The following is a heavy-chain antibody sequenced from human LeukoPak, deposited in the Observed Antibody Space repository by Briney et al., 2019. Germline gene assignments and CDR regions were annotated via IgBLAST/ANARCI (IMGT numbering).Heavy chain of an antibody. D-gene: IGHD2-2*01. CDR1: GFTFSSYG. CDR3: ARAKWPAAPFDY. Sequence: GGSLRLSCAASGFTFSSYGMHWVRQAPGKGLEWVAFIRYDGSNKYYADSVKGRFTISRDNSKNTLYLQMNSLRAEDTAVYYCARAKWPAAPFDYWGQGTLVTVSS. CDR2: IRYDGSNK. J-gene: IGHJ4*02. V-gene: IGHV3-30*02.